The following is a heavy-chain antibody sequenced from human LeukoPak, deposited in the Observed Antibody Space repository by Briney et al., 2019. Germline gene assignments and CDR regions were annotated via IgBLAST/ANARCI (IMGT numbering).Heavy chain of an antibody. Sequence: GGSLRLSCAASGFTFSSYSMNWVRQAPGKGLEWVSYISSSSSSTIYYADSVKGRFTISRDNAKNSLYLQMNSLRDEDTAVYYCARELTGDYDVFDYWGQGTLVTVSS. CDR1: GFTFSSYS. V-gene: IGHV3-48*02. J-gene: IGHJ4*02. CDR3: ARELTGDYDVFDY. CDR2: ISSSSSSTI. D-gene: IGHD7-27*01.